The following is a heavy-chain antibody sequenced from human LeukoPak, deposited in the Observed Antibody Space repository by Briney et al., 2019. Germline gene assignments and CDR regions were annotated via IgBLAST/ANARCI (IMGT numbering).Heavy chain of an antibody. CDR2: INHSGST. CDR1: GGSFSGYY. Sequence: SETLSLTCAVYGGSFSGYYWSWIRQPPGKGLEWIGEINHSGSTNYNPSLKSRVTMSVDTSKNQISLKLSSVTAADTAVYYCAREVGAPNSHPWYYYYYYGMDVWGQGTTVTVSS. V-gene: IGHV4-34*01. CDR3: AREVGAPNSHPWYYYYYYGMDV. D-gene: IGHD1-26*01. J-gene: IGHJ6*02.